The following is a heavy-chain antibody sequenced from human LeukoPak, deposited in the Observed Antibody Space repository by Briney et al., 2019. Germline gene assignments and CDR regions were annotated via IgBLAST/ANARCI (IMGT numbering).Heavy chain of an antibody. CDR3: ARRGDYRNFDY. V-gene: IGHV3-23*01. CDR1: GFTFSNYA. D-gene: IGHD4-17*01. CDR2: ISGSGGST. Sequence: GGSLRLSCAASGFTFSNYAVSWVRQAPGKGLERVSTISGSGGSTYYPDSVKGRFTISRDKSKNTVYLQMNSPRAEDAAVYYCARRGDYRNFDYWGQGTLVTVSS. J-gene: IGHJ4*02.